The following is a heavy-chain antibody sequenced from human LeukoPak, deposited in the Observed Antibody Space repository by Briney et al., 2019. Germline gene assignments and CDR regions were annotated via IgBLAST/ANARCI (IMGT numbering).Heavy chain of an antibody. D-gene: IGHD3-22*01. CDR3: AREPAYYYDSSGYYQYYYYGMDV. CDR1: GFTFSSYA. CDR2: ISGSGGST. J-gene: IGHJ6*02. V-gene: IGHV3-23*01. Sequence: GGSLRLSCAASGFTFSSYAMSWVRQAPGKGLEWVSAISGSGGSTYYPYSVNGRFTISRDNSKNTLYLQMNSLRAEDTAVYYCAREPAYYYDSSGYYQYYYYGMDVWGQGTTVTVSS.